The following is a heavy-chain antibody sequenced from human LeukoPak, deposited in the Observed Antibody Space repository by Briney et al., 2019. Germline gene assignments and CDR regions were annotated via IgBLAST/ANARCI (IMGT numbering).Heavy chain of an antibody. CDR3: ASGYYGSGSYLPRRGI. J-gene: IGHJ3*02. Sequence: PGGSLRLPCAASGFTFSSYSMNWVRQAPGKGLEWVSSISSSSSYIYYADSVKGRFTISRDNAKNSLYLQMNSLRAEDTAVYYCASGYYGSGSYLPRRGIWGQGAMVTVSS. CDR2: ISSSSSYI. V-gene: IGHV3-21*01. D-gene: IGHD3-10*01. CDR1: GFTFSSYS.